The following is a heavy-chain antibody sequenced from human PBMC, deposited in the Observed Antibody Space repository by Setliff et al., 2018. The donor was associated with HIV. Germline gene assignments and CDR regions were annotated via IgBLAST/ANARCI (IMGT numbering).Heavy chain of an antibody. CDR1: GFTFSSYV. V-gene: IGHV3-23*01. CDR2: ITDRGDKT. D-gene: IGHD3-22*01. Sequence: GGSLRLSCAASGFTFSSYVMNWVRQAPGKGLEWVSGITDRGDKTYYADSVKGRFTISRDNSQSTLYLQMNSLRAEDTAVYYCAKDVYVAKYYYGSSGYSGSYYFDYWGQGTLVTVSS. J-gene: IGHJ4*02. CDR3: AKDVYVAKYYYGSSGYSGSYYFDY.